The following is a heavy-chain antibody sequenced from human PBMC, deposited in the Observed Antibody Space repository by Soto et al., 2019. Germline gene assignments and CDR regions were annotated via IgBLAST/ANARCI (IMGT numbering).Heavy chain of an antibody. Sequence: SETLSLTCAVYGGSFSGYYWSWIRQPPGKGLEWIGEINHSGSTNYNPSLKSRVTISVDTSKNQFSLKLSSVTAADTAVYYCARVPRILLWLGRYHYYGMAVWGQGSSVPVAS. J-gene: IGHJ6*02. V-gene: IGHV4-34*01. CDR2: INHSGST. D-gene: IGHD5-18*01. CDR3: ARVPRILLWLGRYHYYGMAV. CDR1: GGSFSGYY.